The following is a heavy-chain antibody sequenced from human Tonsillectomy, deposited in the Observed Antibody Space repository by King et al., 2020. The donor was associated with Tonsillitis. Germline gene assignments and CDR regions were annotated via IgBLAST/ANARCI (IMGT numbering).Heavy chain of an antibody. CDR3: ARLPSPPRARYYSYYTDV. CDR2: IYMGGSA. V-gene: IGHV4-61*02. Sequence: VQLQESGPGLVKPSQTLSLTCTVSGGSVSNALYFWSWIRQPAGKGLEWIGRIYMGGSASYNPSLRSRVTISVDTSKNQFSLELTSVTAADTAVYYCARLPSPPRARYYSYYTDVWGKGTTVTVSS. J-gene: IGHJ6*03. CDR1: GGSVSNALYF. D-gene: IGHD2-2*01.